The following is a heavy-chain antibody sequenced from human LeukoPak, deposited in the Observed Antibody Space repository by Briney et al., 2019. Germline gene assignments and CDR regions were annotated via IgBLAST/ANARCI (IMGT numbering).Heavy chain of an antibody. V-gene: IGHV3-15*01. Sequence: GGSLRLSCAASGFTFSNAWMSWVRQAPGKGLEWVGRIKSKTDGGTTDYAAPVKGRFTISRDDSKDTLYLQMNSLKTEDTAVYYCTTVKGYYDSSGYRFQHWGQGTLVTASS. J-gene: IGHJ1*01. CDR3: TTVKGYYDSSGYRFQH. CDR2: IKSKTDGGTT. CDR1: GFTFSNAW. D-gene: IGHD3-22*01.